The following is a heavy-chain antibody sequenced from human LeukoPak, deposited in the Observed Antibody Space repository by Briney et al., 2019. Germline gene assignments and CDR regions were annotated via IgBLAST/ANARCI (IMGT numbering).Heavy chain of an antibody. CDR3: ARDIRWLQSHFDY. J-gene: IGHJ4*02. V-gene: IGHV3-30-3*01. D-gene: IGHD5-24*01. Sequence: GGSLRLSCAASGFTFSSYWMHWVRQAPGKGLEWVAVISYDGSNKYYADSVKGRFTISRDNSKNTLYLQMNSLRAEDTAVYYCARDIRWLQSHFDYWGQGTLVTVSS. CDR2: ISYDGSNK. CDR1: GFTFSSYW.